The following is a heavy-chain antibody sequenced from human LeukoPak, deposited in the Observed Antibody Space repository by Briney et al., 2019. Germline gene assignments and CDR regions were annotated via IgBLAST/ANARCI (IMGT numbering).Heavy chain of an antibody. V-gene: IGHV3-7*01. CDR2: IKQDGSEK. J-gene: IGHJ4*02. Sequence: GGSLRLSCAASGFTFSSYWMSWVRQAPGKGLEWVANIKQDGSEKYYVDSVKGRFTISRDNAKNSLYLQMNSLRAEDTAVYYCARDRAYYYDSSGYSGDYFDYWGQGTLVTVSS. D-gene: IGHD3-22*01. CDR3: ARDRAYYYDSSGYSGDYFDY. CDR1: GFTFSSYW.